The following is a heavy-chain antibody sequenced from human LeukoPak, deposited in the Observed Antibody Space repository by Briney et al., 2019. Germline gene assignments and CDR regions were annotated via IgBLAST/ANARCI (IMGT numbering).Heavy chain of an antibody. CDR1: GFTFSDYY. D-gene: IGHD3-22*01. Sequence: PGGSLRLSCAASGFTFSDYYMSWIRQAPGRGLEWVSYVSSSSSYTNYADSVRGRFTISRDNAKDSLYLQMNSLGAEDTAVYYCARDWTYYYDSSGYYRAFDIWGQGTMVTVSS. CDR3: ARDWTYYYDSSGYYRAFDI. V-gene: IGHV3-11*06. CDR2: VSSSSSYT. J-gene: IGHJ3*02.